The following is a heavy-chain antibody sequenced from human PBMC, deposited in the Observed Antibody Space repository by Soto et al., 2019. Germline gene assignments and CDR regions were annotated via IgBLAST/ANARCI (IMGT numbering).Heavy chain of an antibody. Sequence: GGSLRLSCAASGFTFDDYAMHWVRQAPGKGLEWVSGISWNSGSIGYADSVKGRFTISRDNAKNSLYLQMNSLRAEDTALYYCAKCGGYSYGYCWYFDLWGRGTLVTVSS. CDR2: ISWNSGSI. D-gene: IGHD5-18*01. CDR1: GFTFDDYA. V-gene: IGHV3-9*01. CDR3: AKCGGYSYGYCWYFDL. J-gene: IGHJ2*01.